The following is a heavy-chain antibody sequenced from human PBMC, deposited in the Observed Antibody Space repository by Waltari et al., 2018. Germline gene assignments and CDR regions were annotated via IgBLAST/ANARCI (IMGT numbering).Heavy chain of an antibody. V-gene: IGHV1-2*02. CDR3: ARDLFPNFWSGYGFDF. J-gene: IGHJ3*01. CDR2: INPKSGAT. D-gene: IGHD3-3*01. CDR1: GYTFSAHY. Sequence: QVHLVQSGAEVRKPGASVRVPCKTSGYTFSAHYIYWVRQAPGKGLEWMGWINPKSGATNPAQKYQGRVTMTTDTSTNTVYMELRRLTSDDTAVYYCARDLFPNFWSGYGFDFWGQGTKVTVSS.